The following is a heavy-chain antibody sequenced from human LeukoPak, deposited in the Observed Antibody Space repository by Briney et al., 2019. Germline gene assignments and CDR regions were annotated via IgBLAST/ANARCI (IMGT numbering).Heavy chain of an antibody. D-gene: IGHD3-9*01. CDR3: AGATYDILTGYAPLDY. CDR2: IYTGGYT. CDR1: GFTVSSKY. J-gene: IGHJ4*02. V-gene: IGHV3-66*01. Sequence: GGSLRLSCAASGFTVSSKYMNWVRQAPGKGLEWVSVIYTGGYTYYADSVKGRFTISRDNSKNTLHPQMNSLRAEDAAVYYCAGATYDILTGYAPLDYWGQGTLVTVSS.